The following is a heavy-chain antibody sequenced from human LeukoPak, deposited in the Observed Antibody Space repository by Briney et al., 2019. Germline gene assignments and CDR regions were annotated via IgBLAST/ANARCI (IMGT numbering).Heavy chain of an antibody. CDR2: IYSGGTI. V-gene: IGHV3-53*01. Sequence: GGSLRLSCAASGFTVSSNYMSWVRQAPGKGLEWVSVIYSGGTIYYADSVKGRFTISRDNSNNTLYLQMNSLRAEDTAVYYCAKDLTPLRFLEWTLDYWGQGTLVTVSS. J-gene: IGHJ4*02. CDR3: AKDLTPLRFLEWTLDY. CDR1: GFTVSSNY. D-gene: IGHD3-3*01.